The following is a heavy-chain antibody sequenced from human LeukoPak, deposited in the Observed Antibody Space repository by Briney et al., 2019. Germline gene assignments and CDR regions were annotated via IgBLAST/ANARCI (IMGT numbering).Heavy chain of an antibody. CDR3: ARDLSIASVSSNNY. CDR1: GYTFTDYY. Sequence: ASVKVSCKASGYTFTDYYMHWVRQAPGQGLEWMGWINPNSGGTNYAQKFQGRVTMTRDTSIRTAYMELSRLRSDDTAVYYCARDLSIASVSSNNYWGQGTLVTVSS. J-gene: IGHJ4*02. CDR2: INPNSGGT. V-gene: IGHV1-2*02. D-gene: IGHD6-13*01.